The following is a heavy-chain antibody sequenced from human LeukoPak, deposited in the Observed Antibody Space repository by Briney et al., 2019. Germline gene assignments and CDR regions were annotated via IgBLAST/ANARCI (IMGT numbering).Heavy chain of an antibody. J-gene: IGHJ6*03. D-gene: IGHD4-23*01. CDR3: AREPIFGPVVYYYMDV. CDR1: GYSFTSHY. Sequence: ASVKVSCKASGYSFTSHYMHWVRQAPGQGLEWMGWINPNSGGTNYAQKFQGRVTMTRDTSISTAYMELSRLRSDDMAVYYCAREPIFGPVVYYYMDVWGKGTTVTVSS. V-gene: IGHV1-2*02. CDR2: INPNSGGT.